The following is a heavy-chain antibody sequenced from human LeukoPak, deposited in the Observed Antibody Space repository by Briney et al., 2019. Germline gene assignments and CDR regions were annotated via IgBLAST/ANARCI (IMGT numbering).Heavy chain of an antibody. J-gene: IGHJ5*02. CDR1: GRSISNPSYS. CDR3: ARHTYWGYQVS. Sequence: SETLSLTCTVSGRSISNPSYSWGWIRQPPGKGLEWIGSFYYSDTTYYNPSFKSRVTISVDASKNQFSLMLSSVTAADTAVYYWARHTYWGYQVSWGQGSLVIVSS. CDR2: FYYSDTT. D-gene: IGHD2-8*02. V-gene: IGHV4-39*01.